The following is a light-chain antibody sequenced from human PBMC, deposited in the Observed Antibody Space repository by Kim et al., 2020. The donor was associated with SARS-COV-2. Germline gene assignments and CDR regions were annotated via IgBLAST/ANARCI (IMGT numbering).Light chain of an antibody. CDR2: KAS. Sequence: SAFVGDRVTITCRASQSISNWLAWFQKKPGKAPKLLIYKASSLESGVPSRFSGSGSGTEFTLTISSLQPDDFATYYCQQYNSYSHTFGQGTKLEI. CDR3: QQYNSYSHT. J-gene: IGKJ2*01. V-gene: IGKV1-5*03. CDR1: QSISNW.